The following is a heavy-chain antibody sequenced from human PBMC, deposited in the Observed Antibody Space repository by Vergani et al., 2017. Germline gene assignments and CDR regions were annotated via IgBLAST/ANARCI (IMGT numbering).Heavy chain of an antibody. D-gene: IGHD2-15*01. CDR2: IRSDESRR. CDR3: AKEGGGYCSGGTCYPEY. CDR1: GFTFNSYG. Sequence: QVKLVESGGGVVQPGGSLRLSCAASGFTFNSYGMHWVRQAPGKGLEWVASIRSDESRRYYGDSMEGPFTISRDNSKNTFYLQMKSLRPEDTAVYYCAKEGGGYCSGGTCYPEYWGQGTLVIVSS. V-gene: IGHV3-30*02. J-gene: IGHJ4*02.